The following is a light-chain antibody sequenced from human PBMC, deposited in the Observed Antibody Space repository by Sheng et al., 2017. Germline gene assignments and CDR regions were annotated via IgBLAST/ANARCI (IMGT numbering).Light chain of an antibody. CDR2: KAS. V-gene: IGKV1-5*03. CDR1: QGISSW. Sequence: DIQLTQSPSFLPASVGDRVTIICRASQGISSWLAWYQQKPGKAPKFLIYKASTLQSGVPSRFSGSGSGTEFTLTISSLQPDDFATYYCQQYSVYPWTFGQGTKVEIK. J-gene: IGKJ1*01. CDR3: QQYSVYPWT.